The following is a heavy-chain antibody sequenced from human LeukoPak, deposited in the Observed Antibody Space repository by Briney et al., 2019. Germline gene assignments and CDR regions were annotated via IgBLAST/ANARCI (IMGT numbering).Heavy chain of an antibody. V-gene: IGHV3-74*01. J-gene: IGHJ3*02. D-gene: IGHD3-10*01. CDR3: AKGRRWFGEFHDAFDI. CDR2: INPDESDK. Sequence: PGGSLRLSCAASRFTFSVHWMHWVRQAPGKGLEWVSRINPDESDKAYADSVKGRFTISRDNAKNTLYLQMNSLRAEDTAVYYCAKGRRWFGEFHDAFDIWGQGTMVTVSS. CDR1: RFTFSVHW.